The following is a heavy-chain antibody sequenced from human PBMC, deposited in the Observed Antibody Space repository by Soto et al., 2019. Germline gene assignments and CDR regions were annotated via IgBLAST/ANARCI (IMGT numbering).Heavy chain of an antibody. D-gene: IGHD4-17*01. V-gene: IGHV3-9*01. CDR3: AKTEKEETPDGDDVLSYYYYYMDV. Sequence: EVQLVESGGGLVQPGMSLRLSCAASGFTFDDYAMHWVRQAPGKGLEWVSGISWNRGSIGYADSVTGRFTISRDNAKNSLYLQMNRLRAEDTAVYYCAKTEKEETPDGDDVLSYYYYYMDVWGKGTTVAV. J-gene: IGHJ6*03. CDR2: ISWNRGSI. CDR1: GFTFDDYA.